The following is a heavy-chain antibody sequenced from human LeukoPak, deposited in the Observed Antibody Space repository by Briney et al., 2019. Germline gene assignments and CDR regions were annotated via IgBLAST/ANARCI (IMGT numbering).Heavy chain of an antibody. CDR2: ISYAESNK. D-gene: IGHD3-3*01. CDR1: GFTFSSYG. Sequence: GRSLRLSCAASGFTFSSYGMHWVRQPPGKGLEWVAVISYAESNKYYADSVKGRFTISRDNAEKSLYLQMNSLRAEDTAVYYCARDTGLRNTVFGHRGVYFDYWGQGTLVTVSS. J-gene: IGHJ4*02. V-gene: IGHV3-30*03. CDR3: ARDTGLRNTVFGHRGVYFDY.